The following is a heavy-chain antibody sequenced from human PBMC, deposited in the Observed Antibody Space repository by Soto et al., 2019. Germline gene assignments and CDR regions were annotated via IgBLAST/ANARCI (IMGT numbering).Heavy chain of an antibody. CDR3: AGDIVATTEDVWYYYYGMDV. CDR1: GYTFTGYY. CDR2: INPNSGGT. J-gene: IGHJ6*02. D-gene: IGHD5-12*01. Sequence: ASVKVSCKASGYTFTGYYMHWVRQAPGQGLEWMGWINPNSGGTNYAQEFQGRVTMTRDTSISTAYMELSRLRSDDTAVYYCAGDIVATTEDVWYYYYGMDVWGQGTTVTVSS. V-gene: IGHV1-2*02.